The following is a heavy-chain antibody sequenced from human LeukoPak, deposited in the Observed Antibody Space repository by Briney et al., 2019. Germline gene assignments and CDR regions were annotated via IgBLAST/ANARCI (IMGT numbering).Heavy chain of an antibody. D-gene: IGHD6-19*01. J-gene: IGHJ5*02. CDR3: ALNRGSGWYFRS. Sequence: GGSLRLSCAASGFTFSSYGMHWVRKAPGKGLEWVAVISYDGSNKYYADSVKGRLTISRDNSKNTLYLQMNSLRNEGTAVYYCALNRGSGWYFRSWGQGTPVTVSS. CDR2: ISYDGSNK. V-gene: IGHV3-30*03. CDR1: GFTFSSYG.